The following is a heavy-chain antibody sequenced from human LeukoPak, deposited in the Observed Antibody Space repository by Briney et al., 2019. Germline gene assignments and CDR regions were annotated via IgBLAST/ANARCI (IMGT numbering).Heavy chain of an antibody. CDR3: ARGQYYDILTGPRLLDY. CDR1: GYSFTSYW. D-gene: IGHD3-9*01. CDR2: IYPGDSDT. Sequence: GESLKISCKGSGYSFTSYWISWVRQMPGKGLEWMGIIYPGDSDTRYSPSFQGQVTIPADKSISTAYLQWSSLKASDTAMYYCARGQYYDILTGPRLLDYWGQGTLVTVSS. J-gene: IGHJ4*02. V-gene: IGHV5-51*01.